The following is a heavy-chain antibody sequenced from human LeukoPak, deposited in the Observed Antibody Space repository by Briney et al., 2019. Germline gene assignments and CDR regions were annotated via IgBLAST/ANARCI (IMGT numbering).Heavy chain of an antibody. CDR3: TRVGYIDEGIDY. D-gene: IGHD5-24*01. CDR1: GFPFSSYW. Sequence: GGSLRLSCVASGFPFSSYWMTRVRQAPGKGLEWVANIKQDGSKKSYVDSVKGRFTISRDNAKNSLYLQMNSLRAEDTAIYYCTRVGYIDEGIDYWGQGTLVAVSS. V-gene: IGHV3-7*04. J-gene: IGHJ4*02. CDR2: IKQDGSKK.